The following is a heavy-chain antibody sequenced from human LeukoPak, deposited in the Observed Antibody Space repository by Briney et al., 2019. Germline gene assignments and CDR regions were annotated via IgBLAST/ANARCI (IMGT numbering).Heavy chain of an antibody. J-gene: IGHJ4*02. CDR3: ARHRPYYYDSTTFDY. D-gene: IGHD3-22*01. CDR2: IYYSGST. CDR1: GGSISSYY. V-gene: IGHV4-59*08. Sequence: SETLSLTCTVSGGSISSYYWSWIRQPPGKGLEWIGYIYYSGSTNYNPSLKSRITISVDTSKNQFSLKLSSVTAADTAVYYCARHRPYYYDSTTFDYWGQGTLVTVSS.